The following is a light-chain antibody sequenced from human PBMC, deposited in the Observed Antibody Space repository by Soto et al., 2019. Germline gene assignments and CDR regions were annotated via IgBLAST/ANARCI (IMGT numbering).Light chain of an antibody. CDR3: QQYGTYSLT. Sequence: EIQMTQSPSTLSASVGDRATLSCRASQSFSGTLAWYQQKPGKTPKLLIFDASSLERGVPSRFSGSGSGTEFTLTISSLQPDDFATYYCQQYGTYSLTFGQGTKVDI. CDR1: QSFSGT. CDR2: DAS. V-gene: IGKV1-5*01. J-gene: IGKJ1*01.